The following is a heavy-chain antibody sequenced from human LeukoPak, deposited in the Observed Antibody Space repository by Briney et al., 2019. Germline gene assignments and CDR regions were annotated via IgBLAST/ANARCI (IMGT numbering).Heavy chain of an antibody. CDR2: INPGGGST. D-gene: IGHD3-16*01. V-gene: IGHV1-46*01. CDR3: ARERWGPLDY. Sequence: GASVKVSCKASGYTFTSYFMHWVRQAPGQGLEWMGIINPGGGSTSYAQKFQGRATMTRDTSTSTVYMELSSLRSEDTAVYYCARERWGPLDYWGQGTLVTVSS. CDR1: GYTFTSYF. J-gene: IGHJ4*02.